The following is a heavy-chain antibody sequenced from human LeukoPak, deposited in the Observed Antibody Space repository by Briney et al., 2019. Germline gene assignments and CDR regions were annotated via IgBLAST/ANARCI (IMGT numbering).Heavy chain of an antibody. CDR3: ARDRHRTGYSSGWPNLDY. CDR1: GFTFSDYY. D-gene: IGHD6-19*01. V-gene: IGHV3-11*01. J-gene: IGHJ4*02. CDR2: ISSSGSTI. Sequence: GGSLRLSCAASGFTFSDYYMSWIRQAPGKGLEWVSYISSSGSTIYYADSVKGRFTISRDNAKNSLYLQMNSLRAEDTAVYYCARDRHRTGYSSGWPNLDYWGQGTLVTVSS.